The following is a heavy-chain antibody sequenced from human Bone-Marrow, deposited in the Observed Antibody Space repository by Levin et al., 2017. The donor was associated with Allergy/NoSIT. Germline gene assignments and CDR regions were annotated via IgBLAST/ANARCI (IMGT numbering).Heavy chain of an antibody. CDR1: GFTFSNYA. V-gene: IGHV3-23*01. J-gene: IGHJ5*02. CDR2: GSVSGGST. CDR3: TKDSFGSRTSCYAVGSWCDP. Sequence: GGSLRLSCAASGFTFSNYAISWVRQAPGKGLERVSGGSVSGGSTFYADSVKGRFTISRDNSKNMVFLQMNSLTAEDTAVYYCTKDSFGSRTSCYAVGSWCDPWGQGTLVTVSS. D-gene: IGHD2-2*01.